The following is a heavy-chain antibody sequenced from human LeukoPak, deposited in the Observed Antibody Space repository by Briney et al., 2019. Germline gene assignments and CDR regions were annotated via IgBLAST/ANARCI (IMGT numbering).Heavy chain of an antibody. V-gene: IGHV3-74*01. J-gene: IGHJ4*02. CDR3: ARNRGYAFDY. Sequence: GGSLRLSCAASGFTFSSYWMHWVRHAPGKGLVWVSRISNDGGSTSYADSVKGRFTISRDNAKNSLYLQMNSLRAEDTAVYYCARNRGYAFDYWGQGTLVTVSS. CDR1: GFTFSSYW. D-gene: IGHD5-12*01. CDR2: ISNDGGST.